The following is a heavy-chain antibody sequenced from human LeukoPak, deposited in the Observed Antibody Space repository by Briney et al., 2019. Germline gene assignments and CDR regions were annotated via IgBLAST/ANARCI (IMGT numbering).Heavy chain of an antibody. V-gene: IGHV4-59*12. D-gene: IGHD4-23*01. CDR2: IYHSGST. CDR3: ARVRVTPYISIDS. J-gene: IGHJ4*02. CDR1: GGSISSYY. Sequence: SETLSLTCTVSGGSISSYYWSWIRQPPGKGLEWIGYIYHSGSTNNNPSLKSRVTISVDKSKNQFSLKLNSVTAADTAVYYCARVRVTPYISIDSWGQGTLVTVSS.